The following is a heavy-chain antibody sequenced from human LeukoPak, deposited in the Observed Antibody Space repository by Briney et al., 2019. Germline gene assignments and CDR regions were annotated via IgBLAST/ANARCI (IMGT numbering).Heavy chain of an antibody. CDR2: IRYDGSNK. CDR3: AREKLHGDDGFDI. D-gene: IGHD4-17*01. CDR1: GFTFSSYG. J-gene: IGHJ3*02. Sequence: PGGSLRLSCAASGFTFSSYGMHWVRQAPGKGLEWVAFIRYDGSNKYYADSVKGRFTISRDNSKNTLCLQMNRLRAEDTAVYYCAREKLHGDDGFDIWGQGTTVTFSS. V-gene: IGHV3-30*02.